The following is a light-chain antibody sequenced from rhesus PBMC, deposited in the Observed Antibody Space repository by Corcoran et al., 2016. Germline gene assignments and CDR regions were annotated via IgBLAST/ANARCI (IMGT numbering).Light chain of an antibody. CDR3: LQSSDRPYS. V-gene: IGKV3-24*03. J-gene: IGKJ2*01. CDR2: GIS. Sequence: EIVMTQSPATLALSPGERATLSCRASQSVSRYLAWYQQKPGQAPRLLIYGISSRAPGVPDRCRGSGSGTEFTLTISSLEPEDVGVYFCLQSSDRPYSFGQGTKVDFK. CDR1: QSVSRY.